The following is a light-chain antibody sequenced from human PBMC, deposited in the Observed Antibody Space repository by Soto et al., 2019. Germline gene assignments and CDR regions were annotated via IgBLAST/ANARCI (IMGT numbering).Light chain of an antibody. CDR1: SGHSSYA. V-gene: IGLV4-69*01. CDR3: QDWGTGIWV. CDR2: FKSDGSH. J-gene: IGLJ3*02. Sequence: QSVLTQSPSASASLGASVKLTCTLSSGHSSYAIAWHQQQPEKGPRFLMKFKSDGSHSKGDGIPDRFSGSSSGAERYLTISSLQSEDEADYYCQDWGTGIWVFGGGTQLTVL.